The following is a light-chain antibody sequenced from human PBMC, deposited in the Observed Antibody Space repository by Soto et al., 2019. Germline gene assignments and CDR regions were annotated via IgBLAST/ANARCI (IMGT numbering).Light chain of an antibody. CDR1: TGAVTSGHY. CDR2: DTS. Sequence: QAVVTQEPSLTVSPGGTVTLTCGSSTGAVTSGHYPFWFQQRPGQAPRTLIYDTSNQHSWTPARFSGSLLGDKVALTLSGAQPEDEADYYCLLTYSGVGVVFGGGTKLTVL. J-gene: IGLJ2*01. CDR3: LLTYSGVGVV. V-gene: IGLV7-46*01.